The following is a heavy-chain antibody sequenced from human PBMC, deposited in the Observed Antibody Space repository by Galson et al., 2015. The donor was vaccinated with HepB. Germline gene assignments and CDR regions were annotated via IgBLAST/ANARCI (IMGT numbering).Heavy chain of an antibody. J-gene: IGHJ4*02. Sequence: PALVKPTQTLTLTCTFSGFSLSTSGMCVSWIRQPPGKALEWLARIDWDDDKYYSTSLKTRLTISKDTSKNQVVLTMANMDPVDTATYYCARIRDYYDSSGYLDYWGQGTLVTVSS. CDR1: GFSLSTSGMC. CDR2: IDWDDDK. CDR3: ARIRDYYDSSGYLDY. D-gene: IGHD3-22*01. V-gene: IGHV2-70*11.